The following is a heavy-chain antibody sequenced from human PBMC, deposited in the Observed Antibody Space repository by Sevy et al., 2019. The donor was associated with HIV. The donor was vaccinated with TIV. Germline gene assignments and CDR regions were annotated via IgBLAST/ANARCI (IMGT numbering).Heavy chain of an antibody. CDR2: MSYNGNRK. CDR1: GFSFSRSP. CDR3: AREGVLMGGSIVSYGMDV. Sequence: GGSLRLSCEGSGFSFSRSPMHWVRQAPGKGLEWVAVMSYNGNRKYNEDSVKGRFTISRDDSKNTVFLQMNSLGVEDTGVYYCAREGVLMGGSIVSYGMDVWGQGTTVTVSS. D-gene: IGHD3-16*02. J-gene: IGHJ6*02. V-gene: IGHV3-30-3*01.